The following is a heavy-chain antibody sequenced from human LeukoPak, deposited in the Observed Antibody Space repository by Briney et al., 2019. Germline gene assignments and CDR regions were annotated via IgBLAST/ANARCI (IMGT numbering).Heavy chain of an antibody. CDR2: ISSDGTYI. CDR1: GFTFSSYA. Sequence: PGGSLRLSCAASGFTFSSYAMSWVRQAPGKGLEWVSSISSDGTYIYYADSVKGRFTISRDTAKKSLYLHMNSLRVEDTAVYYCARAPRGYDFWSGYYPDYWGQGTLVTVSS. J-gene: IGHJ4*02. V-gene: IGHV3-21*01. D-gene: IGHD3-3*01. CDR3: ARAPRGYDFWSGYYPDY.